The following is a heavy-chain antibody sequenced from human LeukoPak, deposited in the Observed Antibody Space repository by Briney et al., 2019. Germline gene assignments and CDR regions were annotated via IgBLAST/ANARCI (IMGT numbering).Heavy chain of an antibody. D-gene: IGHD3-3*01. V-gene: IGHV4-30-4*08. CDR3: ASAKYYDFWSGYDY. Sequence: SQTLSLTCTVSGGSISSGDYYWSSIRQPPGKGLDWIGYIYYSGSTYYNPSLKSRVTISVDTSKNQFSLKLSSVTAADTAVYYCASAKYYDFWSGYDYWGQGTLVTVSS. CDR2: IYYSGST. J-gene: IGHJ4*02. CDR1: GGSISSGDYY.